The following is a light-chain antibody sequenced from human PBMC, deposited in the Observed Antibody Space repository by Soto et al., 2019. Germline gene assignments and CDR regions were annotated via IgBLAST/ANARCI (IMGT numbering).Light chain of an antibody. V-gene: IGKV1-27*01. J-gene: IGKJ1*01. CDR1: RGISNY. CDR2: AAS. Sequence: DIQMTQSPSSLPTSVGDRVTITCRASRGISNYLAWYQQKPGKVPKLLIYAASTLQSGVPSRFSGSGSGTDFTLTISSLQPEDVATYYCQKYNSAPWTFGQGTKVDIK. CDR3: QKYNSAPWT.